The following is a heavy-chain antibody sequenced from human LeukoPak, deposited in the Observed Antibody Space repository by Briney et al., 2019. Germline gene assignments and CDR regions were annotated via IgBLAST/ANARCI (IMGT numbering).Heavy chain of an antibody. CDR2: ISWNSGSI. CDR1: GFIFDDYA. V-gene: IGHV3-9*03. CDR3: AKDVSLGYCSGGSCSAHFDY. Sequence: GGSLRLSCAASGFIFDDYAMHWVRQAPGKGLEGVSGISWNSGSIAYADAVKGRFTISRDNAKNSLYLQMNSLRAEDMALYYCAKDVSLGYCSGGSCSAHFDYWGQGTLVTVSS. D-gene: IGHD2-15*01. J-gene: IGHJ4*02.